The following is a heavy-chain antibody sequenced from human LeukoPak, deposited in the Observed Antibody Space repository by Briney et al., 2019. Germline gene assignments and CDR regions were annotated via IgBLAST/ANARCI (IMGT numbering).Heavy chain of an antibody. D-gene: IGHD2-15*01. CDR1: GFTFSSYA. Sequence: PGRSLRLSCAASGFTFSSYAMHWVRQAPGKGLEWVAVISYDGSNKYYADSVKGRFTISRDNSKNTLYLQMNSLRAEDTAVYYCARGQRYCSGGSCYSNWFDPWGQGTLVTVSS. V-gene: IGHV3-30-3*01. CDR2: ISYDGSNK. CDR3: ARGQRYCSGGSCYSNWFDP. J-gene: IGHJ5*02.